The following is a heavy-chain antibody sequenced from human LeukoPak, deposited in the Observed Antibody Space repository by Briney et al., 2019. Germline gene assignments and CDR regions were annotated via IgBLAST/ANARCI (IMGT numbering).Heavy chain of an antibody. D-gene: IGHD6-13*01. CDR2: ISDYNSNT. V-gene: IGHV1-18*04. CDR1: GYTFTSYG. Sequence: GASVKVSCTASGYTFTSYGIRWVRQAPGKGLEWMGWISDYNSNTNYAQNLQGRVTMTTDTSTSTAYMELRSLRSDDTAVYYCARDRYSSSWYETDYWGQGTLVTVSS. J-gene: IGHJ4*02. CDR3: ARDRYSSSWYETDY.